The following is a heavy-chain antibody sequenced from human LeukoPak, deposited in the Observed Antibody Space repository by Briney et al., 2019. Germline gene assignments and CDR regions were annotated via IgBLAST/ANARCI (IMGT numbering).Heavy chain of an antibody. V-gene: IGHV4-34*01. J-gene: IGHJ4*02. Sequence: PSETLSLTCAVYGGSFSGYYWSWIRQPPGKGLEWIGEINHSGSTNYNPSLKSRVTISVDTSKNQFSLKLSSVTAADTAVYYCARYRLVALDYWGQGTLVTVSS. CDR3: ARYRLVALDY. CDR1: GGSFSGYY. CDR2: INHSGST. D-gene: IGHD5-12*01.